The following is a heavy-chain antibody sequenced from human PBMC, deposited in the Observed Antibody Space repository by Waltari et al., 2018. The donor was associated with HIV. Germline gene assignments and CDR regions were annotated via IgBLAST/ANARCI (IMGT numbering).Heavy chain of an antibody. CDR1: GGTLASYR. D-gene: IGHD3-10*01. J-gene: IGHJ4*02. CDR3: ASARETMGVDLDF. Sequence: QVLLVQSGAEVRTPGPSVKVCCRASGGTLASYRIHWGRQAPGRGLEWMGRIIPRAEKANAAQKYQGRVTITADKATSTAYMQLNSLRSDDTAVYYCASARETMGVDLDFWGQGTLVTVSS. V-gene: IGHV1-69*02. CDR2: IIPRAEKA.